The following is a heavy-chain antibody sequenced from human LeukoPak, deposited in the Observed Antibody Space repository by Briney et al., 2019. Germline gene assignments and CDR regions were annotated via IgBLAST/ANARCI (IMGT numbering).Heavy chain of an antibody. CDR1: GFSFSKYN. CDR2: ISSGGSYI. Sequence: GGSLRLSCAASGFSFSKYNMNWVRQAPGKGLEWVSSISSGGSYIYYADSVKGRFTISRDNSKNTLYLQMNSLRAEDTAVYYCARGSWFDPWGQGTLVTVSS. J-gene: IGHJ5*02. V-gene: IGHV3-21*04. CDR3: ARGSWFDP.